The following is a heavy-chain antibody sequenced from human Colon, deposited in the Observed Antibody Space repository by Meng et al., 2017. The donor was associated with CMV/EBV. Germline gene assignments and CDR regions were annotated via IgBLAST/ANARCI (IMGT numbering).Heavy chain of an antibody. CDR3: MTPPALSNY. CDR2: KKQDGGKR. CDR1: GYPFSRCW. Sequence: SRRGFGYPFSRCWENMGRQAPGKGMKWVANKKQDGGKRNYVDSVKGRFIISRDNAQNSLYLQMNSLRVEDTAIYYCMTPPALSNYWGQGTLVTVSS. D-gene: IGHD2-15*01. V-gene: IGHV3-7*01. J-gene: IGHJ4*02.